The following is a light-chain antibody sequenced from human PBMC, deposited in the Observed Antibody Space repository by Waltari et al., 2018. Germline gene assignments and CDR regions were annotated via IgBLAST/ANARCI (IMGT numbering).Light chain of an antibody. J-gene: IGLJ2*01. CDR2: GDT. Sequence: QSVLTQPPSVSGAPGQRVTVSCTGTSPHLGAGYRVHWYQPVQGSAPKLLIYGDTNRPSGVPDRFSASKSGTSASLAIAGLLAEDEAEYYCQAYDSGLGGVLFGGGTKLTVL. V-gene: IGLV1-40*01. CDR1: SPHLGAGYR. CDR3: QAYDSGLGGVL.